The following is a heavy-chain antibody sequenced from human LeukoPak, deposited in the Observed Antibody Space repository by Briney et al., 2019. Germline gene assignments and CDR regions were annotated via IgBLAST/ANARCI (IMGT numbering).Heavy chain of an antibody. J-gene: IGHJ6*02. CDR1: GYTFIDYY. CDR3: AKEFYTTGGTVMDSQYYYYYGLDV. V-gene: IGHV1-46*01. D-gene: IGHD2-2*02. Sequence: ASVKVSCKASGYTFIDYYIHWVRQAPGQGLEWIGIINPSGGSTSYAQKFQGRVTMTRDTSTSTVYMELSSLRSDDTAVYYCAKEFYTTGGTVMDSQYYYYYGLDVWGQGTTVTVSS. CDR2: INPSGGST.